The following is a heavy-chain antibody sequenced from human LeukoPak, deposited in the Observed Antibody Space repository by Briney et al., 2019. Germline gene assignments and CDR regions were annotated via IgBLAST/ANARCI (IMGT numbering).Heavy chain of an antibody. Sequence: ASVKVSCKASGYTFTSYDINWVRQATGQGLEWMGWMNPNSGNTGYAQKFQGRVTMTRNTSISTAYMELSSLRSEDTAVYYCARGSKAYYDSSGYYYYWGQGTLVTVSS. D-gene: IGHD3-22*01. V-gene: IGHV1-8*01. CDR3: ARGSKAYYDSSGYYYY. J-gene: IGHJ4*02. CDR2: MNPNSGNT. CDR1: GYTFTSYD.